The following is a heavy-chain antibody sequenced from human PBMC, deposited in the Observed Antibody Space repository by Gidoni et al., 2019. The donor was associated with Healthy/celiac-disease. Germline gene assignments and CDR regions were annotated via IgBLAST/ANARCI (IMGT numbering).Heavy chain of an antibody. J-gene: IGHJ4*02. CDR1: GFTFSSYW. CDR3: ARDCKVGATLECEDYFDY. D-gene: IGHD1-26*01. Sequence: EVQLVESGGGLVQPGGSLRLSCAASGFTFSSYWMSWVRQAPGTGLEWVANIKQDGSEKYYVDSVKGRFTISRDNAKNSLYLQMNSLRAEDTAVYYCARDCKVGATLECEDYFDYWGQGTLVTVSS. CDR2: IKQDGSEK. V-gene: IGHV3-7*01.